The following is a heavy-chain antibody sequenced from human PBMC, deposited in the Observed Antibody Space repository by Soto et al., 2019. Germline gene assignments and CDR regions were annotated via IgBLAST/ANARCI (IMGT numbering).Heavy chain of an antibody. D-gene: IGHD4-17*01. CDR3: ARVPTTVTHPKSPFLVDRDVKDESFAP. V-gene: IGHV4-59*01. CDR2: ISDSGNT. J-gene: IGHJ5*02. CDR1: GGSPSSNY. Sequence: SETLSLTCSVSGGSPSSNYWSLIRQPPGKGLEWIGCISDSGNTYYNPSLQSRVTISIDTSTNQFLLDLTSVTTADTAVYYCARVPTTVTHPKSPFLVDRDVKDESFAPWGQGTLVTVSS.